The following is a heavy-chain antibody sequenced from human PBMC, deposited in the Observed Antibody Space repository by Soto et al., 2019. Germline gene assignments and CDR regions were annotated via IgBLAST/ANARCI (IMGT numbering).Heavy chain of an antibody. D-gene: IGHD3-16*01. CDR3: ARYITSGAVYVYIWGGPNLYYFAY. Sequence: GASVKVSCKASGYTFASYYMHWVRQAPGQGLEWMGIINPSGGSTSYAQKFQGRVTMTRDTSTSTVYMELSSLRSEDTAVYYCARYITSGAVYVYIWGGPNLYYFAYWGRRTPVXVSA. CDR1: GYTFASYY. J-gene: IGHJ4*02. V-gene: IGHV1-46*03. CDR2: INPSGGST.